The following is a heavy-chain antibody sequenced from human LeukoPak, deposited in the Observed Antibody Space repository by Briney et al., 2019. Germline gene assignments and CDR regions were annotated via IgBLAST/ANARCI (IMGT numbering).Heavy chain of an antibody. CDR2: IYHSGSS. Sequence: SENLSLTCSVSGGSISNYYWSWIRQPPGKGLEWIGYIYHSGSSNYNPSLRSRVTLSVDTSKNQFSLSLSSVTAADTAVYYCARTLWFGEFLDWFDPWGQGTLVIVSS. CDR1: GGSISNYY. J-gene: IGHJ5*02. V-gene: IGHV4-59*08. CDR3: ARTLWFGEFLDWFDP. D-gene: IGHD3-10*01.